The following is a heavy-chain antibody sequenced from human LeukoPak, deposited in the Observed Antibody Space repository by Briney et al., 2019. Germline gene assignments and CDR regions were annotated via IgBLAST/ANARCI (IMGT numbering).Heavy chain of an antibody. V-gene: IGHV4-34*01. J-gene: IGHJ5*02. D-gene: IGHD6-13*01. CDR3: ARQGIRGYYP. Sequence: PSETLSLTCAVYGGSFSGYYWSWIRQPPGKGLEWIGEINHSGSTNYNPSLKSRVTISVDTSKNQFSLKLSSVTAADTAVYYCARQGIRGYYPWGQGTLVTVSS. CDR1: GGSFSGYY. CDR2: INHSGST.